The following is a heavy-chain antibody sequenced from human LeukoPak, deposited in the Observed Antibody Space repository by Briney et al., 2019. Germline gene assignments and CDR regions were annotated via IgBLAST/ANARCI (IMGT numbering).Heavy chain of an antibody. D-gene: IGHD3-9*01. CDR1: GFTSSSYE. CDR3: ASQGGLRYFDWLD. CDR2: ISSSGSTI. V-gene: IGHV3-48*03. J-gene: IGHJ4*02. Sequence: GGSLRLSCAASGFTSSSYEMNWVRQAPGKGLEWVSYISSSGSTIYYADSVKGRFTISRDNAKNSLYLQMNSLRAEDTAVYYCASQGGLRYFDWLDWGQGTLVTVSS.